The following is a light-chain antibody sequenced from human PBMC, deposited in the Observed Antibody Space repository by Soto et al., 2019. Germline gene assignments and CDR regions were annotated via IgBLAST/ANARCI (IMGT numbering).Light chain of an antibody. CDR1: QSISSY. CDR3: QKRTNWPRK. J-gene: IGKJ1*01. V-gene: IGKV3-11*01. Sequence: EIVLTQSPAALSLSPWDRPTLSCRASQSISSYLAWYQHKPGQTPRLLIYDVSNRATGIPARFSGSGSGTDFTLTISSLEPEDFAVYYCQKRTNWPRKCGQGTKGDIK. CDR2: DVS.